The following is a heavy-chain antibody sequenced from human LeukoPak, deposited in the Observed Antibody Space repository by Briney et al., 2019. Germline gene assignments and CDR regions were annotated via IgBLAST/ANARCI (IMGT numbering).Heavy chain of an antibody. CDR3: ATHVPSGDGNYRIFEY. J-gene: IGHJ4*02. D-gene: IGHD5-24*01. V-gene: IGHV4-59*08. CDR1: GDPMNSYS. CDR2: ISDSGST. Sequence: SSETLSLTCSVSGDPMNSYSWSWIRQPPGEGLEWIAYISDSGSTKYNPSLQSRVSLSLDTSKNQFSLKLDSVTAADTAIYYCATHVPSGDGNYRIFEYWGQGTLVTVSS.